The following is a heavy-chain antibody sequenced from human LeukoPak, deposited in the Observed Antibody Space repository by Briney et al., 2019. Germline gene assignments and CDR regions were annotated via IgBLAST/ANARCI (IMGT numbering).Heavy chain of an antibody. Sequence: SVKVSCKASGGTFSSYAISWVRQAPGQGLEWMGGIIPIFGTANYAQKFQGRVTITADESTSTAYMELSSLRSEDTAVYYCARESSSSSRHTSNIKLRYYYYYMDVWGKGTTVTISS. J-gene: IGHJ6*03. D-gene: IGHD6-13*01. CDR2: IIPIFGTA. CDR3: ARESSSSSRHTSNIKLRYYYYYMDV. CDR1: GGTFSSYA. V-gene: IGHV1-69*13.